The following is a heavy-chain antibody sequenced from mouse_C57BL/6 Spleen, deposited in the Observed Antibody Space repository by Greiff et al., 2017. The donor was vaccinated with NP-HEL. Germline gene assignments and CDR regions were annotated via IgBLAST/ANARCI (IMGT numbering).Heavy chain of an antibody. V-gene: IGHV1-76*01. CDR3: ARNWDY. CDR2: IYPGSGNT. CDR1: GYTFTDYY. J-gene: IGHJ4*01. Sequence: VQLVESGAELVRPGASVKLSCKVSGYTFTDYYINWVKQRPGQGLEWIARIYPGSGNTYYNEKFKGKATLTAEKSSSTAYMQLSSLTSEDSAVYFCARNWDYWGQGTSVTVSS.